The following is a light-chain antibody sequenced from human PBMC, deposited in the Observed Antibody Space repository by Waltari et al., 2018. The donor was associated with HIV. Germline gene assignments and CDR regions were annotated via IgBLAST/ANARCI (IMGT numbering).Light chain of an antibody. J-gene: IGKJ5*01. Sequence: DIQVTQSPSSLSESVGYRVTTTCRAGQSINNFVNWYPLTPCKASELLTSSPSDVQSGFSSRFVGSGSGTYYTLTVIRLQADDFAISYCQQTYRTPHTFGQGTRLEFK. CDR3: QQTYRTPHT. CDR1: QSINNF. CDR2: SPS. V-gene: IGKV1-39*01.